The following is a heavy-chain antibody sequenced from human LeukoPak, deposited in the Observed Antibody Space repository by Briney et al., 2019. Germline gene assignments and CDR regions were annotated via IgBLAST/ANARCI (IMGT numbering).Heavy chain of an antibody. Sequence: LSLTCAVYGGSFSGYYWSWIRQAPGKGLEWVSYISSSGSTIYYADSVKGRFTISRDNAKNSLYLQMNSLRAEDTAVYYCARTSKGYFDYWGQGTLVTVSS. J-gene: IGHJ4*02. CDR2: ISSSGSTI. V-gene: IGHV3-11*01. CDR1: GGSFSGYY. D-gene: IGHD2-15*01. CDR3: ARTSKGYFDY.